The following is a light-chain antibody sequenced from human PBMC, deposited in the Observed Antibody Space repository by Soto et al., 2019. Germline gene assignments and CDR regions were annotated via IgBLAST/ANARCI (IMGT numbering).Light chain of an antibody. CDR1: QSIRSY. Sequence: DIQMTQSPSSLSASVGDRVTITCRASQSIRSYLNWYQQKPGKAPKLLISRASSLHSGVPSRFSGSGSGTDFTLTISRLEPEDFAVYHCQQYGSLSWTFGQGTKVDIK. CDR2: RAS. V-gene: IGKV1-39*01. CDR3: QQYGSLSWT. J-gene: IGKJ1*01.